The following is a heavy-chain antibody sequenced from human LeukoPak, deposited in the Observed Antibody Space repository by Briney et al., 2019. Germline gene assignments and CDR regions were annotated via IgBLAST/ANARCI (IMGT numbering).Heavy chain of an antibody. J-gene: IGHJ4*02. CDR3: ARRGLGGEDY. D-gene: IGHD3-16*01. Sequence: SETLSLTCTVSGGSISSGGYYWSWIRQHPGKGLEWIGYIYYSGSTYYNPSLKSRVTISVNTSKNQSSLKLSSVTAADTAVYYCARRGLGGEDYWGQGTLVTVSS. V-gene: IGHV4-39*01. CDR1: GGSISSGGYY. CDR2: IYYSGST.